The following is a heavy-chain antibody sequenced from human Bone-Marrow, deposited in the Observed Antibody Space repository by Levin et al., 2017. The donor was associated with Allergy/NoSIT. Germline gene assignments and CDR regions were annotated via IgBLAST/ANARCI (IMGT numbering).Heavy chain of an antibody. D-gene: IGHD6-25*01. CDR3: ARDGRQRMANQEYCDS. V-gene: IGHV1-18*01. CDR2: ISTSNGHT. Sequence: ASVKVSCKASGYAFTNYGISWVRQAPGQGLEWMGWISTSNGHTNSAQSLQGRVTMTRDTSTNTVYMELRSLRSDDAAEFYCARDGRQRMANQEYCDSWGQGTLVTVSS. CDR1: GYAFTNYG. J-gene: IGHJ4*02.